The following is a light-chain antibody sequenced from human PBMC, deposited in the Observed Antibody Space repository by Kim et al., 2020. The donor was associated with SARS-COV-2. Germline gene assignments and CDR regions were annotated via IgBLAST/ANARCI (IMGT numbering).Light chain of an antibody. J-gene: IGLJ2*01. CDR3: QAWDSSTVV. CDR1: KWGDND. V-gene: IGLV3-1*01. CDR2: QDS. Sequence: SHRQSPRSTRSGGKWGDNDACWQQQKPGPSPVLVTYQDSKRPAGIPWRFSGSNSGTTAPLTIGGTKAMDEADYYCQAWDSSTVVFGGGTQLTVL.